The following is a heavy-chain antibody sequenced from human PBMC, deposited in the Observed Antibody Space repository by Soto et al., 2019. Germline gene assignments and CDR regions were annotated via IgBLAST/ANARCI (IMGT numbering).Heavy chain of an antibody. V-gene: IGHV3-23*04. CDR1: GFTFSNSV. CDR2: ITGSGGNT. J-gene: IGHJ4*01. Sequence: DVQLVESGGGLIQPGGSLRLSCAASGFTFSNSVMSWVRQAPGKGLEWVSAITGSGGNTYYADSVKGRFTISRDNNQDTLDLQKNSMKGEDTDIYYCAKGSASSRDYSFEFWGQGTLVAVSS. D-gene: IGHD6-13*01. CDR3: AKGSASSRDYSFEF.